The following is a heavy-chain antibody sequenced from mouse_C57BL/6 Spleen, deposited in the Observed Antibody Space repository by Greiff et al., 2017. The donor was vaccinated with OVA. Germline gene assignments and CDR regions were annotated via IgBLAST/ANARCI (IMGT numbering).Heavy chain of an antibody. CDR1: GYAFSSSW. CDR2: IYPGDGDT. CDR3: ARWGTTVVAPSYYAMDY. J-gene: IGHJ4*01. D-gene: IGHD1-1*01. V-gene: IGHV1-82*01. Sequence: VKLQESGPELVKPGASVKISCKASGYAFSSSWMNWVKQRPGKGLEWIGRIYPGDGDTNYNGKFKGKATLTADKSSSTAYMQLSSLTSEDSAVYFCARWGTTVVAPSYYAMDYWGQGTSVTVSS.